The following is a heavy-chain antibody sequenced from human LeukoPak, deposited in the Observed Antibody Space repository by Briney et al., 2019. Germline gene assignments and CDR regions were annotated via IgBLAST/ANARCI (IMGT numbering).Heavy chain of an antibody. D-gene: IGHD4-23*01. CDR3: ARHFPDYGGNPYYFDY. V-gene: IGHV4-39*01. Sequence: KASETLSLTCTVSGGSISSSSYYWGWIRQPPGKGLEWIGSIYYSGSTYYNPSLKSRATISVDTSKNQFSLKLSSVTAADTAVYYCARHFPDYGGNPYYFDYWSQGTLVTVSS. J-gene: IGHJ4*02. CDR2: IYYSGST. CDR1: GGSISSSSYY.